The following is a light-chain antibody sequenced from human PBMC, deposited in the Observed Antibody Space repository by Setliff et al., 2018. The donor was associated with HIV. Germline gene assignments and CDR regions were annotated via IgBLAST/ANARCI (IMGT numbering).Light chain of an antibody. CDR3: CSYTGGSSLFV. CDR2: EAR. V-gene: IGLV2-14*01. CDR1: SGDVGGYNY. J-gene: IGLJ1*01. Sequence: QSALTQPASVSGSPGQSITISCTGSSGDVGGYNYVSWYQQHPGKAPKLMIYEARNRPSGVSSRFSGSKSGNTASLTISGLQAEDEADYYCCSYTGGSSLFVFGTGTKVTVL.